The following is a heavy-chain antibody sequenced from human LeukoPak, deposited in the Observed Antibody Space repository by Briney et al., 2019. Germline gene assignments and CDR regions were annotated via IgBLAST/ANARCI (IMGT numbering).Heavy chain of an antibody. CDR3: ARTIGGVVVAANDY. J-gene: IGHJ4*02. V-gene: IGHV1-18*01. D-gene: IGHD2-15*01. CDR1: GYTFTSYD. Sequence: ASVKVSCKASGYTFTSYDINWVRQATGQGLEWMGWISAYNGNTNYAQKLQGRVTMTTDTSTSTAYMELRSLRSDDTAVYYCARTIGGVVVAANDYWGQGTLVTVSS. CDR2: ISAYNGNT.